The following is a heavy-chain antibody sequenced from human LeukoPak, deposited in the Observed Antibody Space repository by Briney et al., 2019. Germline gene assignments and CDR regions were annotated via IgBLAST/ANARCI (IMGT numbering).Heavy chain of an antibody. CDR1: GGSISSSGYY. Sequence: PAETLSLTCTVSGGSISSSGYYWGWIRQPPGKGLEWIGRIYYSGSTYYNPSLKSRVTISVDTSKNQFSLKLSSVTAAATAVYYCARPKRQQLVLDYYYSYGMDVWGQGTTVTVSS. V-gene: IGHV4-39*01. CDR3: ARPKRQQLVLDYYYSYGMDV. D-gene: IGHD6-13*01. CDR2: IYYSGST. J-gene: IGHJ6*02.